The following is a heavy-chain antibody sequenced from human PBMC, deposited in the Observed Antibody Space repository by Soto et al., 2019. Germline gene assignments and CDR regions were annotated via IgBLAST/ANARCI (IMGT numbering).Heavy chain of an antibody. Sequence: EVQLVESGGGLVQPGGSLRLSCAASGFTVSSNYMSWVRQAPGKGLEWVSVIYSGGSTYYADSVKGRFTISRENSNNRLYLQLNSLRAEDTAVYYCARDVFGELLLDYWGQGTLVTVSS. CDR1: GFTVSSNY. V-gene: IGHV3-66*01. CDR2: IYSGGST. CDR3: ARDVFGELLLDY. J-gene: IGHJ4*02. D-gene: IGHD3-10*01.